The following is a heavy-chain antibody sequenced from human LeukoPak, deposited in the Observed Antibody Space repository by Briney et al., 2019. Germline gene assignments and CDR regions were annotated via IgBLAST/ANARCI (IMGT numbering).Heavy chain of an antibody. CDR2: ISGGGVNT. D-gene: IGHD4/OR15-4a*01. J-gene: IGHJ4*02. CDR3: AKRGTMVTEYYFDY. CDR1: GLTFSSYG. V-gene: IGHV3-23*01. Sequence: GGSLRLSCAASGLTFSSYGMSWVRQAPGKGLEWVSGISGGGVNTYYADSVKGRFTISRDNSQNTMSLQMNSLRAEDTAVYHCAKRGTMVTEYYFDYWGQGTLVTVSS.